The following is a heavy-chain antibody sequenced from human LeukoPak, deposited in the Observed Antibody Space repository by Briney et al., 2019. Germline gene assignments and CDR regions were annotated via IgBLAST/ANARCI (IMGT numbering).Heavy chain of an antibody. CDR3: ARATIFWSGYKVYYYYMDV. CDR2: INPNSGGT. CDR1: GYTFTGYY. Sequence: ASVKVSCKASGYTFTGYYMHWVRQAPGQGLEWMGRINPNSGGTNYAQKFQGRVTMTRDTSISTAYMELSRLRSDDTAVYYCARATIFWSGYKVYYYYMDVWGKGTTVTVSS. V-gene: IGHV1-2*06. J-gene: IGHJ6*03. D-gene: IGHD3-3*01.